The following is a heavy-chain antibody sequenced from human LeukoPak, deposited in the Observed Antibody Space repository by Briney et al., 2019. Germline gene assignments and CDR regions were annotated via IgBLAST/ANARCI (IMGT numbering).Heavy chain of an antibody. CDR3: ARHFSGVTGYTYGRGIDY. CDR1: GFTFSSYE. CDR2: IKKDGSEK. D-gene: IGHD5-18*01. V-gene: IGHV3-7*01. Sequence: QPGGSLRLSCAASGFTFSSYEMNWVRQAPGKGLEWVANIKKDGSEKYYVDSGKGRFTISRDNAKTSLYLQMNSLRAEDTAVYYCARHFSGVTGYTYGRGIDYWGQGTLVTVSS. J-gene: IGHJ4*02.